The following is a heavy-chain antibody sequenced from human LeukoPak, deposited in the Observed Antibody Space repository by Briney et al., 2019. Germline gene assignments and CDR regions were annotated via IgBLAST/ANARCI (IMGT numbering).Heavy chain of an antibody. CDR2: TYYNEST. D-gene: IGHD3-3*01. CDR1: GGSVSSGSYY. J-gene: IGHJ6*03. CDR3: ARAASDFWSGYYYYYMDV. Sequence: SETLSLTCTVSGGSVSSGSYYWSWIRQPPGKGLEWIGHTYYNESTHYNPSLKSRVTISVDTSKNQFSLKLSSVTAADTAVYYCARAASDFWSGYYYYYMDVWGKGTTVTVSS. V-gene: IGHV4-61*01.